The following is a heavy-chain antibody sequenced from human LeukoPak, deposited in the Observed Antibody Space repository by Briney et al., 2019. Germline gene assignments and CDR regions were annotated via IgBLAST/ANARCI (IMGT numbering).Heavy chain of an antibody. CDR2: INPSGGST. CDR1: GYTFTSYY. Sequence: GASVKVSCKASGYTFTSYYMHWVRQAPGQGLEWMGIINPSGGSTSYAQKFQGRVTMTTDTSTSTAYMELRSLRSDDTAVYYCARPTVTKYYFDYWGQGTLVTVSS. CDR3: ARPTVTKYYFDY. J-gene: IGHJ4*02. D-gene: IGHD4-17*01. V-gene: IGHV1-46*01.